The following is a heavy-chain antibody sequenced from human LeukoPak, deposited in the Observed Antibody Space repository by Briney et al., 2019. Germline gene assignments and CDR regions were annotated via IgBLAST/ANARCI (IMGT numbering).Heavy chain of an antibody. CDR3: GLISLSPSYYYGIDV. J-gene: IGHJ6*02. CDR2: IDRSGDTV. D-gene: IGHD3-16*01. V-gene: IGHV3-11*01. CDR1: GFTFSDYY. Sequence: GGSLRLSCAPSGFTFSDYYMTRIRQAPGRGLDWVSYIDRSGDTVFYADSVKGRFTISRDNAKNSLHLQMNSLRPEDSAVYYCGLISLSPSYYYGIDVWGQGTTVSFSS.